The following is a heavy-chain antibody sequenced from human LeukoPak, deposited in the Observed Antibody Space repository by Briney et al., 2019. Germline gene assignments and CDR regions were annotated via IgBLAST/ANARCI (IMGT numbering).Heavy chain of an antibody. D-gene: IGHD3-22*01. Sequence: SQTLPLTCTVSGGSISSGGYYWSWIRQHPGKGLEWIGYIYYSGSTYYNPSLKSRVTISVDTSKNQFSLKLSSVTAADTAVYYCARVTYYYDSSGYPDYWGQGTLVTVSS. J-gene: IGHJ4*02. V-gene: IGHV4-31*03. CDR2: IYYSGST. CDR1: GGSISSGGYY. CDR3: ARVTYYYDSSGYPDY.